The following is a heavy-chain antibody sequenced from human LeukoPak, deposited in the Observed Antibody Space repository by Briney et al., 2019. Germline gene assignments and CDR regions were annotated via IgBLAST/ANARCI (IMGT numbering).Heavy chain of an antibody. V-gene: IGHV3-30*04. J-gene: IGHJ3*02. CDR2: ISYDGSNK. CDR3: ARRISGYSSSWNAFDI. D-gene: IGHD6-13*01. Sequence: GGSLRLSCAASGFTFSSYAMHWVRQAPGKGLEWVAVISYDGSNKYYADSVKGRFTISRDNSKNTLYLQMNSLRAEDTAVYCCARRISGYSSSWNAFDIWGQGTMVTVSS. CDR1: GFTFSSYA.